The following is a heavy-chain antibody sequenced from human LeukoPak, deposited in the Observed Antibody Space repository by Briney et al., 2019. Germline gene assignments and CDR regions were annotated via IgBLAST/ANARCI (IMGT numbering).Heavy chain of an antibody. CDR2: ISAYNGNT. CDR1: GYTFTSYG. CDR3: ARALVVPAAYRDDWFDP. Sequence: ASVKVSCKASGYTFTSYGISWVRQAPGQGLEWMGWISAYNGNTNYAQKLQGRVTMTTDTSTSAAYMELRSLRSDDTAVYYCARALVVPAAYRDDWFDPWGQGTQDTVSS. D-gene: IGHD2-2*01. J-gene: IGHJ5*02. V-gene: IGHV1-18*01.